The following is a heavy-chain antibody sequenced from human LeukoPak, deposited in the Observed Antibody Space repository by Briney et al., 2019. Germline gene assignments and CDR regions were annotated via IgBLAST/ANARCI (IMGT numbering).Heavy chain of an antibody. Sequence: SETLSLTCTVSGGSISSSSYYWGWIRQPPGKGLEWIGSIYYSGSTYYNPSLKSRVTISVDTSKNQFSLKLSSVTAADTAVYYCAGDSIMITCGGVIAHPLWYWGQGTLVTVSS. CDR3: AGDSIMITCGGVIAHPLWY. CDR1: GGSISSSSYY. CDR2: IYYSGST. V-gene: IGHV4-39*07. D-gene: IGHD3-16*02. J-gene: IGHJ4*02.